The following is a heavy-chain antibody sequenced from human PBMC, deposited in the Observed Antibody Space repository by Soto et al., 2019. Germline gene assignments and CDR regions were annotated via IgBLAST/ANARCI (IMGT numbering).Heavy chain of an antibody. V-gene: IGHV3-21*01. CDR2: ISSSSSYI. D-gene: IGHD3-22*01. J-gene: IGHJ4*02. CDR1: GFTFSSYS. Sequence: PGGSLRLSCAASGFTFSSYSMNWVRQAPGKGLEWVSSISSSSSYIYYADSVKGRFTISRDNAKNSLYLQMNSLRAEDTAVYYCARDLYYDSSGYGPPEYYFDYWGQGTLVTVSS. CDR3: ARDLYYDSSGYGPPEYYFDY.